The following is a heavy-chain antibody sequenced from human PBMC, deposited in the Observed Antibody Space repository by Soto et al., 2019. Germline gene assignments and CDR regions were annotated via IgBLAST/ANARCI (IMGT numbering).Heavy chain of an antibody. D-gene: IGHD2-2*01. V-gene: IGHV3-11*01. Sequence: GGSLRLSCAASGFTFSDYYMSWIRQAPGKGLEWLSYISSSGSTIYYADSVKGRFTISRDNAKNSLYLQMNSLRAEDTAVYYCARDFPPDCISPSCYSYFDSWGQGTLVTVSS. J-gene: IGHJ4*02. CDR3: ARDFPPDCISPSCYSYFDS. CDR2: ISSSGSTI. CDR1: GFTFSDYY.